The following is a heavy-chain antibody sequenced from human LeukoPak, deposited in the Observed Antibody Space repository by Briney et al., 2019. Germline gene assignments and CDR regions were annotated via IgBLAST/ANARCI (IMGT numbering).Heavy chain of an antibody. D-gene: IGHD2-2*01. CDR3: ARGGRYCSTTSCLGEGYYFDY. CDR1: GYTFTGYY. Sequence: GASVKVSCKASGYTFTGYYMHWVRQAPGQGLEWMGWINPNSGGTNYAQKFQDRVTMTRDTSMSTAYMDLSRLRSDDTAVYYCARGGRYCSTTSCLGEGYYFDYWGQGTLVTVSS. CDR2: INPNSGGT. J-gene: IGHJ4*02. V-gene: IGHV1-2*02.